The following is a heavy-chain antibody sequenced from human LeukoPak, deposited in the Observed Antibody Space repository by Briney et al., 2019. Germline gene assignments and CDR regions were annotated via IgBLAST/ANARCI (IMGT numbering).Heavy chain of an antibody. J-gene: IGHJ5*02. D-gene: IGHD3-16*02. CDR1: GFTFSSYG. CDR3: AKPVMITFGGVIAHNWFDP. CDR2: ISYDGSNK. Sequence: PGRSLRLSCAASGFTFSSYGMHWVRQAPGKGLEWVAVISYDGSNKYYADSVKGRFTISRDNSKNTLYLQMNSLRAEDTAVYYCAKPVMITFGGVIAHNWFDPWGQGTLVTVSS. V-gene: IGHV3-30*18.